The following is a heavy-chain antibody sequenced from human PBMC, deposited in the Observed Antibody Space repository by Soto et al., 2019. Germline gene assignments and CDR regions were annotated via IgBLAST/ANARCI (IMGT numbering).Heavy chain of an antibody. Sequence: GGSLRLSCAASGFTFDDYAMHWVRQAPGKGLEWVSGISWNSGSIGYADSVKGRFTISRDNAKNSLYLQMNSLRAEDTALYYCAKDGGVYLSLSTGPSSNGDYYYMDVWGKGTTVTVSS. CDR1: GFTFDDYA. V-gene: IGHV3-9*01. D-gene: IGHD2-8*01. CDR3: AKDGGVYLSLSTGPSSNGDYYYMDV. CDR2: ISWNSGSI. J-gene: IGHJ6*03.